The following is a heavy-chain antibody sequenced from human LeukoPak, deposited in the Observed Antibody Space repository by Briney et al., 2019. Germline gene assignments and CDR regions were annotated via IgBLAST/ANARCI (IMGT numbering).Heavy chain of an antibody. D-gene: IGHD3-22*01. V-gene: IGHV4-39*02. CDR2: FHYSGSP. Sequence: PSETLSLSCSVSGFSVSSTCYYWAWIRQPPGQGLQWIGSFHYSGSPLYNPSLESRITISLDASDNHLSLKLTSVTAADTAVHYCARGAYSSEHFPPPIDLWGQGSLVIVSS. J-gene: IGHJ4*02. CDR3: ARGAYSSEHFPPPIDL. CDR1: GFSVSSTCYY.